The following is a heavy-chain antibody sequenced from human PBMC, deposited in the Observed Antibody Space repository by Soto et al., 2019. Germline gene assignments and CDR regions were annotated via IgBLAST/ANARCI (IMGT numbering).Heavy chain of an antibody. CDR2: IHGGGGAT. V-gene: IGHV3-23*01. CDR1: GFTFSAYA. J-gene: IGHJ2*01. CDR3: AKFEGHPLEYCYLDF. D-gene: IGHD1-1*01. Sequence: EVQLLESGGGLVQPGGSLRLSCAASGFTFSAYAMGWVRQAPGKGLEWVSTIHGGGGATHYADSGKGRFTISRDDSKNTLYAQMNGLRAEDTAVYFCAKFEGHPLEYCYLDFCGRGTLVTVSS.